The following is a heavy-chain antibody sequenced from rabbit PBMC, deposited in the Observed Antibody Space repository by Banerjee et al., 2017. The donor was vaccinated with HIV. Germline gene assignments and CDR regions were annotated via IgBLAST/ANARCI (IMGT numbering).Heavy chain of an antibody. Sequence: QEQLEESGGDLVKPEGSLTLTCTASGFAFSSSYWIWWVRQAPGKGLEWIACIYTSSTSTYYASWAKGRFTISKTSSTTVTLQMTSLTAADTATYFCARDIGGVDYGYALELWGPGTLVTVS. CDR2: IYTSSTST. V-gene: IGHV1S45*01. D-gene: IGHD6-1*01. J-gene: IGHJ4*01. CDR1: GFAFSSSYW. CDR3: ARDIGGVDYGYALEL.